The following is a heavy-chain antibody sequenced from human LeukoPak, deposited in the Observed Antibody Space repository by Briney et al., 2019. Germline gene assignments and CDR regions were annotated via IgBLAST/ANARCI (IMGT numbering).Heavy chain of an antibody. V-gene: IGHV1-69*13. Sequence: SVKVSCKASGGTFSSYAIRWVRQAPGQGLEWMGGIIPIFGTANYAQKFQGRVTTTADESTSTAYMELSSLRSEDTAVYYCARRPLYDSSGYYFDYWGQGTLVTVSS. CDR1: GGTFSSYA. CDR3: ARRPLYDSSGYYFDY. D-gene: IGHD3-22*01. J-gene: IGHJ4*02. CDR2: IIPIFGTA.